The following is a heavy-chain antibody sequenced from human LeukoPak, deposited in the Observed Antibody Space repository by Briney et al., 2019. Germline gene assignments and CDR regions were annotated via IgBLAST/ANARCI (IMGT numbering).Heavy chain of an antibody. CDR1: GFTFSSYS. D-gene: IGHD5-18*01. Sequence: PGGSLRLSCAVSGFTFSSYSMSWVRQAPGKGLEWVSGAGGLDDSTYYADSVKGRFTISRDNSKNTLYLQMNSLRAEDTAVYYCAKSRAGYRYGKFDYWGQGTLVTVSS. J-gene: IGHJ4*02. CDR2: AGGLDDST. V-gene: IGHV3-23*01. CDR3: AKSRAGYRYGKFDY.